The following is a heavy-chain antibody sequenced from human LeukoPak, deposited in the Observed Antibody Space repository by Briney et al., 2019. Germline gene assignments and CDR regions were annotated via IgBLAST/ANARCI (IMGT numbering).Heavy chain of an antibody. J-gene: IGHJ4*02. D-gene: IGHD3-10*01. CDR2: ISSSSSTI. CDR3: ARVWGSGSYYLGRLDY. CDR1: GFTFSSYS. Sequence: GGSLRLSCAASGFTFSSYSMNWVRQAPGKGLEWVSYISSSSSTIYYADSVKGRFTISRDNAKNSLYLQMNSLRDEDTAVYYCARVWGSGSYYLGRLDYWGQGTLVTVSP. V-gene: IGHV3-48*02.